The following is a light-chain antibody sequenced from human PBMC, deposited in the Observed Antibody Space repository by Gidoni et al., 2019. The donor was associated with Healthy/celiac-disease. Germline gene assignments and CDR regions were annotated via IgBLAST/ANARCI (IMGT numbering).Light chain of an antibody. CDR2: KAS. J-gene: IGKJ1*01. CDR3: QQYLGYWT. Sequence: DIQMTQSPSTLSASVGDRVTITCRASQSISSWLAWYQQKPGKAPNLLIYKASTLESGVPSRFSGSGSGTEFTLTISSLQPDDFATYYCQQYLGYWTFGQGTKVEIK. V-gene: IGKV1-5*03. CDR1: QSISSW.